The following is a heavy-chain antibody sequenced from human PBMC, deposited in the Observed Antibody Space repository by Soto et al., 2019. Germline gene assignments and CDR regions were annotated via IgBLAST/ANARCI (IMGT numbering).Heavy chain of an antibody. Sequence: QVQLVESGGGLVKPGGSLRLSCAASGFTFSDYYMSWIRQAPGTGLEWVSYISSSRSYTNDADSGKGRFTISRDNAKNSRDLQMNSLRAEDTSVYYCARVGGRPDSEGGLLDYWGQGTLVTVSS. J-gene: IGHJ4*02. V-gene: IGHV3-11*05. CDR1: GFTFSDYY. CDR3: ARVGGRPDSEGGLLDY. D-gene: IGHD1-26*01. CDR2: ISSSRSYT.